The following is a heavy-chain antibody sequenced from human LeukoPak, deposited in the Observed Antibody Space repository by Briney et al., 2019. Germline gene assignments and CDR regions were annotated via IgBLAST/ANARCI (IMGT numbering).Heavy chain of an antibody. CDR3: ATAGLYYYDSSGYYGRDY. CDR1: GFTFSSYG. Sequence: PGVSLRLSCAASGFTFSSYGMHWVRQAPGKGLEWVAVISYDGSNKYYADSVKGRFTISRDNSKNTLYLQMNSLRAEDTAVYYCATAGLYYYDSSGYYGRDYWGQGTLVTVSS. CDR2: ISYDGSNK. V-gene: IGHV3-30*03. D-gene: IGHD3-22*01. J-gene: IGHJ4*02.